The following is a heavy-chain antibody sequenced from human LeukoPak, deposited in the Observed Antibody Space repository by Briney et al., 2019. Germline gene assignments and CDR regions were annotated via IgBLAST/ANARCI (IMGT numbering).Heavy chain of an antibody. CDR2: INPNSGGT. D-gene: IGHD1-1*01. J-gene: IGHJ4*02. CDR3: ASTTSLDD. CDR1: GYTFTGYY. Sequence: GASVEVSCKASGYTFTGYYMHWVRQAPGQGLEWMGWINPNSGGTNYAQRFQGRVTMTRDTSSSTAYMELSRLRSDDTAMFYCASTTSLDDWGQGTLVTVSS. V-gene: IGHV1-2*02.